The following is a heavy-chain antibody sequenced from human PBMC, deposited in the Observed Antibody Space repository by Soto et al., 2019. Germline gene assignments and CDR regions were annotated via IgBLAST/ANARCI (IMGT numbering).Heavy chain of an antibody. Sequence: SETLSLTCTVSGGSISSSSYYWGWIRQPPGKGLEWIGSIYYSGSTYYNPSLKSRVTISVDTSKNQFSLKLSSVTAADTAVYYCARTYCGGDCSHTPEYFQHWGQGTLVTVSS. J-gene: IGHJ1*01. V-gene: IGHV4-39*01. CDR2: IYYSGST. CDR3: ARTYCGGDCSHTPEYFQH. CDR1: GGSISSSSYY. D-gene: IGHD2-21*01.